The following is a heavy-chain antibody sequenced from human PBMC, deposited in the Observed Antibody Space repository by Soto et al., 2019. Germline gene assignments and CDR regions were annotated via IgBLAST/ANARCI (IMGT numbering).Heavy chain of an antibody. V-gene: IGHV3-7*01. CDR2: IKRDASEK. CDR1: GFAFGNYW. CDR3: AIDSGYGSGSSVNHDLDY. Sequence: EVQLVESGGDLVQPGGSLRLSCAASGFAFGNYWMSWVRQAPGKGLEWLATIKRDASEKKYVDSVKGRFTMSRDNAKNSLYLQMDSLRAEDTAVYDCAIDSGYGSGSSVNHDLDYWGHGTLVTVSS. J-gene: IGHJ4*01. D-gene: IGHD3-10*01.